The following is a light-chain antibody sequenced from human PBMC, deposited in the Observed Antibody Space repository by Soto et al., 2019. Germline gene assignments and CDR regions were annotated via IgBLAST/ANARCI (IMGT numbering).Light chain of an antibody. CDR1: QSISSY. Sequence: EVVLTQSPDTLSLPPGERATLSCRASQSISSYLAWYQQKPGQAPRLLIYDASSRATGIPARFSGSGSGTDFTLTISSLEPEDFAVYYCQQYNTYWTFGQGTKVDIK. CDR3: QQYNTYWT. CDR2: DAS. J-gene: IGKJ1*01. V-gene: IGKV3-11*01.